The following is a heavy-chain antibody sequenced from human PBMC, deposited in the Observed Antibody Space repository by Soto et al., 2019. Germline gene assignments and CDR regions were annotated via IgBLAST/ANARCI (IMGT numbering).Heavy chain of an antibody. CDR2: ISSSGSTK. CDR1: GFTFSDYY. J-gene: IGHJ4*02. Sequence: GGSLRLSCAASGFTFSDYYMSWIRQAPGKGLEWVSYISSSGSTKYYADSAKGRFTISRDNAKNSLYLQINSLRAEDTALYYCARELPDIVVATFDYWGQGTLVTVSS. D-gene: IGHD2-2*01. V-gene: IGHV3-11*01. CDR3: ARELPDIVVATFDY.